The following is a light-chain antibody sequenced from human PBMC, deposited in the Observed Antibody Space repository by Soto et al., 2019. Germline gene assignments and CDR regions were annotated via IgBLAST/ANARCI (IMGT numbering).Light chain of an antibody. J-gene: IGKJ2*01. V-gene: IGKV3-15*01. CDR3: QQYNNSPLYT. CDR2: GAS. Sequence: EIVMTQSPATLSVSPGERATLSCRASQSVSSNLAWYQQKPGQAPRLLIYGASTRATGIPARFSGSGSGTEFPLTISRLQSEDFAVYYCQQYNNSPLYTFGQGTKLETK. CDR1: QSVSSN.